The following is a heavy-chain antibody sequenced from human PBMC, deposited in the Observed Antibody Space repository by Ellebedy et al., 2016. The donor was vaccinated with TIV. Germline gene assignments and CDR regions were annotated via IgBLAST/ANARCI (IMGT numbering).Heavy chain of an antibody. CDR2: VDYSGST. J-gene: IGHJ6*02. CDR3: ARDGVDGMDV. V-gene: IGHV4-59*02. D-gene: IGHD2-15*01. CDR1: GGSVRGYY. Sequence: PSETLSLTCTVSGGSVRGYYWTWVRQPPGKGLEWIGNVDYSGSTNYNPSFMRRVSISIDRSKNQFSLRLTSGTAADTALYYCARDGVDGMDVWGQGITVAVTS.